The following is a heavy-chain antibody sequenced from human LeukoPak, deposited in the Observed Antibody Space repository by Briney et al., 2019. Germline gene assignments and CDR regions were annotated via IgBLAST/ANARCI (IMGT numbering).Heavy chain of an antibody. CDR1: GYTFTSYG. V-gene: IGHV1-18*01. D-gene: IGHD4-23*01. CDR3: ARGADYGGNHYWVF. Sequence: ASVKVSCKASGYTFTSYGISWVQQAPGQGLEWMGWISAYNGNTDYAQKLQGRVTMTTDTSTSTAYMELRSLRSDDTDVYYCARGADYGGNHYWVFWGQGTLVTVSS. CDR2: ISAYNGNT. J-gene: IGHJ4*02.